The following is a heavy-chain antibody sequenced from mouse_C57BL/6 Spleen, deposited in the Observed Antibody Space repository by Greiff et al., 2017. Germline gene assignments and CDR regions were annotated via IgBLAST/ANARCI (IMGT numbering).Heavy chain of an antibody. Sequence: EVQLQESGAELVKPGASVKLSCTASGFNIKDYYMHWVKQRPEQGLEWIGRIDPADGETKYAPKFQGKATITADKSSNTAYLQRSSLTSEDAAVYYCALYYDYDKGFAYWGQGTLVTVSA. CDR2: IDPADGET. V-gene: IGHV14-2*01. CDR1: GFNIKDYY. CDR3: ALYYDYDKGFAY. D-gene: IGHD2-4*01. J-gene: IGHJ3*01.